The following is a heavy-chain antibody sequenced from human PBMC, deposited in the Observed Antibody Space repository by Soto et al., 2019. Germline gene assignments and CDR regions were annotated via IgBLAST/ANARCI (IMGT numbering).Heavy chain of an antibody. Sequence: SETLSLTCAVYGGSFSGYYWSWIRQPPGKGLEWIGEINHSGSTNYNPSLKSRVTISVDTSKNQFSLKLSSVTAADTAVYYCARCHIVVVPAAIHNWFDPWGQGTLVTVSS. D-gene: IGHD2-2*02. CDR1: GGSFSGYY. J-gene: IGHJ5*02. CDR2: INHSGST. CDR3: ARCHIVVVPAAIHNWFDP. V-gene: IGHV4-34*01.